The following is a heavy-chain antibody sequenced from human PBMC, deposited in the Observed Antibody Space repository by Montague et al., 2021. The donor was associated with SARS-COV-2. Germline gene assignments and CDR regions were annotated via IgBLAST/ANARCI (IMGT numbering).Heavy chain of an antibody. D-gene: IGHD5-18*01. J-gene: IGHJ5*02. CDR3: AKGDTAMAPYNWFDP. Sequence: SLSLSFSASGFPFSIYAMTWVRQAPGKGLEWLSAIGSTGGSTYYADSVKGRFTISRDNSKNTLYLQMNSLRAEDTAVYYCAKGDTAMAPYNWFDPWGQGTLVTVSS. CDR1: GFPFSIYA. V-gene: IGHV3-23*01. CDR2: IGSTGGST.